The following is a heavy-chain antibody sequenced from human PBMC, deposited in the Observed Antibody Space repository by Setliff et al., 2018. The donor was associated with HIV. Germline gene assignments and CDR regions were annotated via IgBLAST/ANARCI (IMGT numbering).Heavy chain of an antibody. CDR1: GFSFNNYW. V-gene: IGHV3-7*01. D-gene: IGHD5-12*01. Sequence: GGSLRLSCVASGFSFNNYWMCWVRQAPGQGLEWVANIDLDGSEKNYVDSVEGRFTISRDNTRSSLFLHMDSLTAEDTAVYYCAREALSRDGYSYFDYWGQGTLVTVSS. J-gene: IGHJ4*02. CDR2: IDLDGSEK. CDR3: AREALSRDGYSYFDY.